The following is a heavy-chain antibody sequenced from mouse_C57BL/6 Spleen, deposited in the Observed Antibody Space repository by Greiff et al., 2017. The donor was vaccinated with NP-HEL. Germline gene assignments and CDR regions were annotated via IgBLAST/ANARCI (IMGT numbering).Heavy chain of an antibody. CDR3: VPCYYAMDY. V-gene: IGHV6-3*01. Sequence: DVQLVESGGGLVQPGASMKLSCVASGFTFSNYWMNWVRQSPEQGLEWVAQISLKSDNYATHYAESVKGRFTTSRDDSKSSVYLQISNLRAEDTGNYYCVPCYYAMDYWGQGTSVTVSS. CDR1: GFTFSNYW. CDR2: ISLKSDNYAT. J-gene: IGHJ4*01.